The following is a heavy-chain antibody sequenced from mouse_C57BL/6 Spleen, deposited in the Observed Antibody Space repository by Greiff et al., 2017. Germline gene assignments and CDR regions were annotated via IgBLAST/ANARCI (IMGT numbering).Heavy chain of an antibody. V-gene: IGHV1-64*01. CDR3: ARENYGSEGDYAMDY. D-gene: IGHD1-1*01. J-gene: IGHJ4*01. CDR1: GYTFTSYW. Sequence: VKLQQPGAELVKPGASVKLSCKASGYTFTSYWMHWVKQRPGQGLEWIGIIYPNSGSTNYNEKFKSKATLTVDKSSSTAYMQLSSLTSEDSAVYYCARENYGSEGDYAMDYWGQGTSVTVSS. CDR2: IYPNSGST.